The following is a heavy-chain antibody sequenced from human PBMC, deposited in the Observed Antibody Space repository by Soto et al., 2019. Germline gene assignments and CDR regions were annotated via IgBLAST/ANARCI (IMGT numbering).Heavy chain of an antibody. Sequence: EVQLAESGGGLVKPGESLRLSCVASGLTVSQAWMSWVRQVPGKGLEWLGRIRSNSHGGTPDYAAPVQGKITISRDDSKNTLFLQMDSLKTEDTAIYYCPTSTFHWLPGYGGQGTLVTVSS. CDR2: IRSNSHGGTP. CDR1: GLTVSQAW. J-gene: IGHJ4*02. V-gene: IGHV3-15*01. CDR3: PTSTFHWLPGY. D-gene: IGHD3-9*01.